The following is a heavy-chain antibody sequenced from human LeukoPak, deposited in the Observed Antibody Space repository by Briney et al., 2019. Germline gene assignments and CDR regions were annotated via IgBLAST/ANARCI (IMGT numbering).Heavy chain of an antibody. CDR3: ARRPLRFGEDYFDD. CDR1: GVSFSAYY. CDR2: INHSEST. V-gene: IGHV4-34*01. D-gene: IGHD3-10*01. J-gene: IGHJ4*02. Sequence: PSETLSLTCAVYGVSFSAYYWSWVRQAPGKGLEWLGEINHSESTNYNPSLKSRVTISLDTSKKQFSLKLRSVTAADTAVYYCARRPLRFGEDYFDDWGQGTLVTVSS.